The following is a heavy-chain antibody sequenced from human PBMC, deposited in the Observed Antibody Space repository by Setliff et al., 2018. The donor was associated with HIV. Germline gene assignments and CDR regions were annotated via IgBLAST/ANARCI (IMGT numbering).Heavy chain of an antibody. D-gene: IGHD3-10*01. CDR1: GGSISSPTW. Sequence: TSETLSLTCAVSGGSISSPTWWSWVRQTPGKGLQMIGEIYHSGTTNYNPSLKSRVTISVDKSKNHFSLNLTSVTAADTAVYYCARGGSYYKLDYWGQGTLVTVSS. CDR2: IYHSGTT. J-gene: IGHJ4*02. V-gene: IGHV4-4*02. CDR3: ARGGSYYKLDY.